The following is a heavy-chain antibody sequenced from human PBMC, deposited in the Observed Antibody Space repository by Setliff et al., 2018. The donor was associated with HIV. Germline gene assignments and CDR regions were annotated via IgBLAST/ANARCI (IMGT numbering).Heavy chain of an antibody. CDR2: IYYSGST. J-gene: IGHJ4*02. CDR1: GGSISSSSYY. CDR3: SSGWYYFDY. V-gene: IGHV4-39*01. Sequence: TLSLTCTVSGGSISSSSYYWDWIRQPPGKGLEWIGSIYYSGSTYYNPSLKSRVAISVDTSKNQFSLKLSSVTAADTAVYYCSSGWYYFDYWGQGTLVTVSS. D-gene: IGHD6-19*01.